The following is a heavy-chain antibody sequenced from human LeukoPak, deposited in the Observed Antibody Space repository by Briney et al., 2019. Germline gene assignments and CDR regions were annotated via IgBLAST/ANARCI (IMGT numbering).Heavy chain of an antibody. CDR1: GGSISSYY. V-gene: IGHV4-59*01. J-gene: IGHJ3*02. Sequence: SETLSLTCTVYGGSISSYYWSWIRQPPGKGLEWIGYIYYSGSTNYNPSLKSRVTISVDTSKNQFSLKLSSVTAADTAVYYCARDSPDYGDYPDAFDIWGQGTMVTVSS. D-gene: IGHD4-17*01. CDR2: IYYSGST. CDR3: ARDSPDYGDYPDAFDI.